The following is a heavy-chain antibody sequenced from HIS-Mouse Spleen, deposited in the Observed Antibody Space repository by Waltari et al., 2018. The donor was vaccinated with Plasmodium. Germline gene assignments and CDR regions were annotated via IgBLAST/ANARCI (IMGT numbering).Heavy chain of an antibody. D-gene: IGHD7-27*01. CDR2: ISGSGGST. CDR3: AKSSKGTGDLWDY. CDR1: GFTFASFA. J-gene: IGHJ4*02. V-gene: IGHV3-23*01. Sequence: GQLLGSGGGVVQPGVSRRLSWSAFGFTFASFAVTWVPQAPGKGLEWVSAISGSGGSTYYSDSVKGRFTISRDNSKNTLYLQMNSLRAEDTAVYYCAKSSKGTGDLWDYWGQGTLVTVSS.